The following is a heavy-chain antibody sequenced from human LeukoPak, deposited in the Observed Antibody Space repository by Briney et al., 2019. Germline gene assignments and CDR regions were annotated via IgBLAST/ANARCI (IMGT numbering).Heavy chain of an antibody. CDR2: ISSDESNK. V-gene: IGHV3-30*04. J-gene: IGHJ4*02. CDR1: GFTFRNYA. Sequence: GGSLRLSCAASGFTFRNYAMHWVRQVPGKGLEWVAVISSDESNKYYADSVKGRFTISRDNSKNTLYLQMSSLRAEDTAVYYCARDLFYYGSGAWYWGQGTLVTVSS. D-gene: IGHD3-10*01. CDR3: ARDLFYYGSGAWY.